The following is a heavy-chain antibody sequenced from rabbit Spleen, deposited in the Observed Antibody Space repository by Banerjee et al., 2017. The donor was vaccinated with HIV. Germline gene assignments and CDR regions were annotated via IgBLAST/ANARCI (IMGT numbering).Heavy chain of an antibody. V-gene: IGHV1S47*01. CDR3: VREVAGKFGL. CDR1: GIDLISNA. CDR2: IYPGFGIT. D-gene: IGHD4-1*01. J-gene: IGHJ4*01. Sequence: QEQLKESGGGLVQPGGSLTLSCKASGIDLISNAMSWVRQAPGKGLEWIGDIYPGFGITNYANWVKGRFTISSDNAQNTVDLQMNSLTAADTATYFCVREVAGKFGLWGPGTLVTV.